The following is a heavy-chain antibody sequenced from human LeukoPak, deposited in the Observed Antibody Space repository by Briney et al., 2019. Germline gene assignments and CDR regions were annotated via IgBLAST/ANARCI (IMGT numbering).Heavy chain of an antibody. CDR2: TSGSGGST. V-gene: IGHV3-23*01. CDR1: GFTFSSYA. D-gene: IGHD2-15*01. Sequence: GGSLRLSCAASGFTFSSYAMSWVRQAPGKGLEWVSATSGSGGSTYYADSVKGRFTISRDNSKNTLYLQMNSLRAEDTAVYYCAKGRYCSGGSCYSIGNWFDPWGQGTLVTVSS. CDR3: AKGRYCSGGSCYSIGNWFDP. J-gene: IGHJ5*02.